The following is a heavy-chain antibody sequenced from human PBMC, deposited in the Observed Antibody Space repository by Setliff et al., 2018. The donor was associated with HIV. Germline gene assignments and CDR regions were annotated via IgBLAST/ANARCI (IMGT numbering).Heavy chain of an antibody. V-gene: IGHV4-31*03. Sequence: PSETLSLTCTVSSGSISSGTYYWSWIRQYPGKGLEWIGYIDYSGSAFYNPSLKSRITISRDTSKNQFSLKMNSVTAADTAVYHCAREGKTALVTKYFDYWGDGKLVTVSS. D-gene: IGHD5-18*01. CDR2: IDYSGSA. CDR3: AREGKTALVTKYFDY. J-gene: IGHJ4*01. CDR1: SGSISSGTYY.